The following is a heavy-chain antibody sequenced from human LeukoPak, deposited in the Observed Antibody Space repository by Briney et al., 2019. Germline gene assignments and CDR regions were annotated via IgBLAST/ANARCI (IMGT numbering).Heavy chain of an antibody. J-gene: IGHJ5*02. D-gene: IGHD5-18*01. CDR3: ARRRRGYSYWFDP. CDR1: GYTFTGYY. CDR2: INPNSGGT. V-gene: IGHV1-2*02. Sequence: ASVKASCKASGYTFTGYYMHWVRQAPGQGLEWMGWINPNSGGTNYAQKFQGRVTMTRDTSISTAYMELSRLRSDDTAVYNCARRRRGYSYWFDPWGQGTLVTVSS.